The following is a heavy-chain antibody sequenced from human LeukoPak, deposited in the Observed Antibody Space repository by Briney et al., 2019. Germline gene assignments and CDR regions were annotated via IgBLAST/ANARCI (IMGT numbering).Heavy chain of an antibody. CDR2: ISSSGSTI. CDR1: GFTFSSYE. D-gene: IGHD5-18*01. CDR3: ARDRWDTAMTFGLFDYYYYMDV. V-gene: IGHV3-48*03. Sequence: GGSLRLSCAASGFTFSSYEMNWVRQAPGKGLEWVSYISSSGSTIYYADSVKGRFTISRDNAKNSLYLQMNSLRAEDTAVYYCARDRWDTAMTFGLFDYYYYMDVWGKGTTVTVSS. J-gene: IGHJ6*03.